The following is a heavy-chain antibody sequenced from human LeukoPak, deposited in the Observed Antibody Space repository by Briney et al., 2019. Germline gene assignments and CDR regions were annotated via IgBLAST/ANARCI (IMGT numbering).Heavy chain of an antibody. D-gene: IGHD3-10*02. V-gene: IGHV3-21*01. CDR2: ITSSSSRT. CDR3: AELGITMIGGV. J-gene: IGHJ6*04. CDR1: GFIFSTYN. Sequence: GGSLRLSCSASGFIFSTYNMNWVRQAPGKALEWVSSITSSSSRTFYADSVKGRYTISRDNTKNSLYLQMDSLRAEDTAVYYCAELGITMIGGVWGKGTTVTISS.